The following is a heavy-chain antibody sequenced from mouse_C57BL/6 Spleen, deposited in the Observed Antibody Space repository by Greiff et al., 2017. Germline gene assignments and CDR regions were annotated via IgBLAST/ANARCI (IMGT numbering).Heavy chain of an antibody. D-gene: IGHD4-1*01. J-gene: IGHJ4*01. CDR1: GYTFTSYW. Sequence: VQLQQPGAELVKPGASVKMSCKASGYTFTSYWITWVKQRPGQGLEWIGDIYPGSGSTNYNEKFKSKATLTVDTASSTAYMQLSSLPSEDSAVYYCARRTGTMAMDYWGQGTSVTVSS. V-gene: IGHV1-55*01. CDR2: IYPGSGST. CDR3: ARRTGTMAMDY.